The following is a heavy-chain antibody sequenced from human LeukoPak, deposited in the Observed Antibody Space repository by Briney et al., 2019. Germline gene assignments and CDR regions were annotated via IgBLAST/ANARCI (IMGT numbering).Heavy chain of an antibody. CDR2: IYTSGST. J-gene: IGHJ6*03. D-gene: IGHD4-11*01. CDR1: GGSISSYY. V-gene: IGHV4-4*09. CDR3: ASSSKPQPFYYYYYYMDV. Sequence: PSETLSLTCTVSGGSISSYYWSWIRQPPGKGLEWIGYIYTSGSTNYNPSLKSRVTISVDTPKNQFSLKLSSVTAADTAVYYCASSSKPQPFYYYYYYMDVWGKGTTVTVSS.